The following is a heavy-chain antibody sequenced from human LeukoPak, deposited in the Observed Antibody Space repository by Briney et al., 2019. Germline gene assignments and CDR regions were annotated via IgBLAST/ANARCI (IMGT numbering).Heavy chain of an antibody. Sequence: ASVKVSCKASGYTFTGYYMHWVRRAPGQGLEWMGWINPNSGGTNYAQKFQGRVTMTRDTPISTAYMELSRLRSDDTAVYYCARALYSSSWYFVYWGQGTLVTVSS. CDR2: INPNSGGT. D-gene: IGHD6-13*01. J-gene: IGHJ4*02. CDR1: GYTFTGYY. CDR3: ARALYSSSWYFVY. V-gene: IGHV1-2*02.